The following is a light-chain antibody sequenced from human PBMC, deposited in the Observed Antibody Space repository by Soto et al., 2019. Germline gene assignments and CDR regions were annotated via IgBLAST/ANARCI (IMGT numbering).Light chain of an antibody. CDR1: QSLVYSDGNSY. V-gene: IGKV2-24*01. J-gene: IGKJ5*01. CDR2: QVS. Sequence: DIVLTQTPLSSPVTLGQPASISCRSSQSLVYSDGNSYLSWLQQRPGQPLRLLIYQVSERFSGVPDRFSGSGAGTDFTLKISRVEPEDVGVYYCMQATQSRTFGQETRLEIK. CDR3: MQATQSRT.